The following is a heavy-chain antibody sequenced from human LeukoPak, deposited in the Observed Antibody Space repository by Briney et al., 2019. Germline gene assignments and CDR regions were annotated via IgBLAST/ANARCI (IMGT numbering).Heavy chain of an antibody. V-gene: IGHV4-4*07. CDR2: IYSTGST. Sequence: KSSETLSLTCTVSGASISSYYWSWIRQPAGKGLEWIGRIYSTGSTNYNPSLKSRVTMSVDTSKNQFSLRLRSVTAADTAVYYCARQIASAGTAGFDFWGQGALVTVSS. J-gene: IGHJ4*02. D-gene: IGHD6-13*01. CDR3: ARQIASAGTAGFDF. CDR1: GASISSYY.